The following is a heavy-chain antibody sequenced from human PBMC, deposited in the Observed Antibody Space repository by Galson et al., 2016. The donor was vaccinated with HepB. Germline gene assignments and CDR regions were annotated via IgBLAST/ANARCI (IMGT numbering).Heavy chain of an antibody. CDR1: GGSISSYY. CDR2: IYYNGVT. D-gene: IGHD3-16*01. J-gene: IGHJ4*02. CDR3: ARYRGVRGNDY. V-gene: IGHV4-59*01. Sequence: SETLSLTCTVSGGSISSYYWIWIRQSPGRGLECIGYIYYNGVTSYNPSLKSRVTISVDTSKNQFSLKLSSVTAADTAVYYCARYRGVRGNDYWGQGTLVTVSS.